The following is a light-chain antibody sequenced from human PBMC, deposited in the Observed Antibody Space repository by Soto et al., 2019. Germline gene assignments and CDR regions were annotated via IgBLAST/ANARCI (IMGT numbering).Light chain of an antibody. CDR3: QHYGSSPPRT. Sequence: EIVLTQSPGTLSLSPGERATLSCRASQSVSSSYLAWYQQKPGQAPRLLIYGASNRATGIPERFSGSGSGTDFTLTISRLEPEDFALYYCQHYGSSPPRTFGQGTKVEIK. CDR2: GAS. CDR1: QSVSSSY. J-gene: IGKJ1*01. V-gene: IGKV3-20*01.